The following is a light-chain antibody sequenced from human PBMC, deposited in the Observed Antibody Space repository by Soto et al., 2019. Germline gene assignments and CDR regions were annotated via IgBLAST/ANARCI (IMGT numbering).Light chain of an antibody. Sequence: QSALTQPASVSGSPGQSITISCTVTISDVGGYNYVSWYQQHPGKAPKIIIYEVTNRPSGVSHRFSGSKSGNTASLTISGLQAEDEADYYCSSYTSSNTLEVLFGGGTQLTVL. CDR2: EVT. V-gene: IGLV2-14*01. CDR3: SSYTSSNTLEVL. J-gene: IGLJ2*01. CDR1: ISDVGGYNY.